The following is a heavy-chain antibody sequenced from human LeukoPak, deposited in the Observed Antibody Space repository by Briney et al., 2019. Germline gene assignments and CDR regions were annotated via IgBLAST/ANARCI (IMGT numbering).Heavy chain of an antibody. V-gene: IGHV3-23*01. J-gene: IGHJ1*01. CDR2: ISASGGRT. D-gene: IGHD3-22*01. CDR1: GFTFTNYA. CDR3: ATDRGGYYYGDFKH. Sequence: GGSLRLSCAASGFTFTNYAMSWVLQAPGKWLEWVSAISASGGRTHYADSVKCRSTISRDNSNNTMYLQMNSLRAEDTAVYYCATDRGGYYYGDFKHWGQGTLVTVSS.